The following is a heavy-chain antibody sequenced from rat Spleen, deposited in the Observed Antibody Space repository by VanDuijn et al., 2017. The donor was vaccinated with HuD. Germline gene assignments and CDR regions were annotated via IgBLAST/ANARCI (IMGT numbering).Heavy chain of an antibody. V-gene: IGHV5S10*01. Sequence: EVQLVESGGGLVQHGNSLKLSCAASGFTFSDYAMAWVRQSPKKGLEWVASIIYDGSSTYYRDSVKGRFTSSRDNEKSTLYLQMDNLRSTETATYYCASHSGYLDSYADWYFDFCGPGTIVTLSS. CDR2: IIYDGSST. CDR1: GFTFSDYA. D-gene: IGHD4-3*01. CDR3: ASHSGYLDSYADWYFDF. J-gene: IGHJ1*01.